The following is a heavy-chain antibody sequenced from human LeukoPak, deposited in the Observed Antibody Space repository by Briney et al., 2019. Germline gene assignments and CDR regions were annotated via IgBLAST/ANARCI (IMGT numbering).Heavy chain of an antibody. V-gene: IGHV3-15*01. J-gene: IGHJ4*02. D-gene: IGHD1-26*01. CDR2: IKSKTAGGTI. CDR3: TTGESMVGSTIHIRWAD. Sequence: PGGSLRLSCAASGFTFSNAWMTWVRQAPGKGLEWVGRIKSKTAGGTIDYAAPVKGRFAISRDDSKNTLYLQMNSLKTEDTAVYYCTTGESMVGSTIHIRWADWGQGTLVTVSS. CDR1: GFTFSNAW.